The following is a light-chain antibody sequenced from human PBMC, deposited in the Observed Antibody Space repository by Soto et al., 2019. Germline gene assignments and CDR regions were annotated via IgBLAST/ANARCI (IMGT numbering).Light chain of an antibody. Sequence: QSVLTQPASVSGSPGQSITISCTGTSPNVGIYNLVSWYQQHPGKAPKLIIYEGFKRPSGVSNRFSCSKSGNAASLTISGLQAEDEADYHCCSYAGGSTVTFGVGTKLTVL. V-gene: IGLV2-23*01. J-gene: IGLJ3*02. CDR1: SPNVGIYNL. CDR2: EGF. CDR3: CSYAGGSTVT.